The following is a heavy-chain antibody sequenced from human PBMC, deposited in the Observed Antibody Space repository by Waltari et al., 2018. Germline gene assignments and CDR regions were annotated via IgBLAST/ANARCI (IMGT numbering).Heavy chain of an antibody. V-gene: IGHV4-34*01. CDR3: AGRILRGVPMDY. CDR2: INHSGST. Sequence: QVQLQQWGAGLLKPSETLSLTCAVYGGSFSGYYWSWIRQPPGKGLEWIGEINHSGSTNNNPSLKSRVTMSVDTSKNQFSLKLSSVTAADTAVYFCAGRILRGVPMDYWGQGTLVTVSS. D-gene: IGHD3-10*01. CDR1: GGSFSGYY. J-gene: IGHJ4*02.